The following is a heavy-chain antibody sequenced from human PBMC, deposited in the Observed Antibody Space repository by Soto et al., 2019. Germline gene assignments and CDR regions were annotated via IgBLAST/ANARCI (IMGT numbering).Heavy chain of an antibody. CDR2: INPASGST. CDR1: GYTFTHYY. CDR3: ARDLAAGDH. D-gene: IGHD6-13*01. V-gene: IGHV1-46*01. Sequence: QVQLVQSGAEVKKSGASVKLSCRTSGYTFTHYYIHWVRQAPGQGLEWLGIINPASGSTNYAQEFQGRVTLTMDTSTTTVYMELSGLRAEDTAIFYCARDLAAGDHWGQGTLVTVSS. J-gene: IGHJ4*02.